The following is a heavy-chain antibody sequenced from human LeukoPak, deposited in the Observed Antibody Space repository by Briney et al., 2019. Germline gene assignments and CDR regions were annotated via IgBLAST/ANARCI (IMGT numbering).Heavy chain of an antibody. CDR2: INWNGGGT. D-gene: IGHD1-26*01. Sequence: PGGSLRLSYAATGFTFKDYGMHWVRQPPGKGLEWVSSINWNGGGTDYADSVKGRFTISRDNAKNSLYLQLSSLRPEDTALYYCAKHMRATNTYSFFGLDVWGQGTTVTVSS. CDR1: GFTFKDYG. J-gene: IGHJ6*02. V-gene: IGHV3-9*01. CDR3: AKHMRATNTYSFFGLDV.